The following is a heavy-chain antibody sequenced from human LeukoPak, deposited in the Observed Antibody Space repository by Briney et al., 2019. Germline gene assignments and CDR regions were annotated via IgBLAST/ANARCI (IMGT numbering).Heavy chain of an antibody. CDR3: ARHVPLPVTVSFDY. D-gene: IGHD3-22*01. Sequence: PSETLSLTCSVSGGSVNSYNDYWSWIRLPPGKGPEWIGYIYYDGSTYYNPSLKSRATITIDTSKNQFSLKLTSVTAADTAVYYCARHVPLPVTVSFDYWGQGTLVTVSS. V-gene: IGHV4-30-4*01. CDR2: IYYDGST. CDR1: GGSVNSYNDY. J-gene: IGHJ4*02.